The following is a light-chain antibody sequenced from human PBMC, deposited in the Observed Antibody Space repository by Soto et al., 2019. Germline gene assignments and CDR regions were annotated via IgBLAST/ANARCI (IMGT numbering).Light chain of an antibody. CDR3: QQYYTYRT. J-gene: IGKJ1*01. Sequence: AILVTPSPSSLSSSTGYIFTITWRSSQCISSYFAWYQQTPGPAPKLLIYAASTLPSGVPSRFSGSGSGTDFTLTISCLQSEDSATYYCQQYYTYRTFGQGTKVDIK. CDR2: AAS. CDR1: QCISSY. V-gene: IGKV1-8*01.